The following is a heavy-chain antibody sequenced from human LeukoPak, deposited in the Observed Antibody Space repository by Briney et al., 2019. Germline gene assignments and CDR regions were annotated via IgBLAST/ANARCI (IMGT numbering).Heavy chain of an antibody. J-gene: IGHJ3*02. D-gene: IGHD6-13*01. CDR3: ARVRSSSWADAFDI. CDR1: GFTFSSYS. V-gene: IGHV3-21*01. CDR2: ISSSSSYI. Sequence: PGGSLRLSCAASGFTFSSYSINWVRQAPGKGLEWVSSISSSSSYIYYADSVKGRFTISRDNAKNSLYLQMNSLRAEDTAVYYCARVRSSSWADAFDIWGQGTMVTVSS.